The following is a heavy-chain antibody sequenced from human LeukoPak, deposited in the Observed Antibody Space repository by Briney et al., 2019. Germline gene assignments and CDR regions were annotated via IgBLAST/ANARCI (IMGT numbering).Heavy chain of an antibody. J-gene: IGHJ3*02. D-gene: IGHD3-22*01. CDR3: ARDPRTYYYDTTDAFDI. CDR1: GFTFGDYT. CDR2: ISSTSGTI. V-gene: IGHV3-48*01. Sequence: AGGSLRLSCAASGFTFGDYTIAWVRQAPGKGLEWVSYISSTSGTIYYADSVKGRFTISRDNAKNLLYLQMNSLRAEDTAVYFCARDPRTYYYDTTDAFDIWGRGTMVSVSS.